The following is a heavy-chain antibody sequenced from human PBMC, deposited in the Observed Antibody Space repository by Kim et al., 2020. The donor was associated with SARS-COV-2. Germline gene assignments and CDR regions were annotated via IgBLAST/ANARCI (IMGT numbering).Heavy chain of an antibody. CDR3: ARGNSSGYYFDFRYYFDY. Sequence: SETLSLTCTVSGGSISSGGYYWSWIRQHPGKGLEWIGYIYYSGSTYYNPSLKSRVTISVDTSKNQFSLKLSSVTAADTAVYYCARGNSSGYYFDFRYYFDYWGQGTLVTVSS. J-gene: IGHJ4*02. V-gene: IGHV4-31*03. CDR2: IYYSGST. CDR1: GGSISSGGYY. D-gene: IGHD3-22*01.